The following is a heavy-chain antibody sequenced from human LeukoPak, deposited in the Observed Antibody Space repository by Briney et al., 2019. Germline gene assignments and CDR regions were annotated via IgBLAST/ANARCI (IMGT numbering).Heavy chain of an antibody. CDR1: GFTFSSYG. CDR2: ISGSGSNT. D-gene: IGHD3-10*01. Sequence: RPGGSLRLSCVVSGFTFSSYGMSWVRQAPGKGLGWVSGISGSGSNTYYADSVKGRFTISRDNSKNTLYLQMNNLRSEDTALYYCAKDMNYFGSGSHPFDHWGQGTPVTVSS. J-gene: IGHJ4*02. CDR3: AKDMNYFGSGSHPFDH. V-gene: IGHV3-23*01.